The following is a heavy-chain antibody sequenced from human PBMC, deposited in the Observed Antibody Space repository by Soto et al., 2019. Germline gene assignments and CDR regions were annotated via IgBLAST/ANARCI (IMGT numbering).Heavy chain of an antibody. J-gene: IGHJ6*03. CDR2: INHSGST. CDR3: VRVLAGTTFYYYYYMDV. CDR1: GGSFSGYY. Sequence: SETLSLTCAVYGGSFSGYYWSWIRQPPGKGLEWIGEINHSGSTNYNPSLKSRVTISVDTSKNQFSLKLSSVTAADTAVYYCVRVLAGTTFYYYYYMDVWGKGTPVTVSS. V-gene: IGHV4-34*01. D-gene: IGHD1-1*01.